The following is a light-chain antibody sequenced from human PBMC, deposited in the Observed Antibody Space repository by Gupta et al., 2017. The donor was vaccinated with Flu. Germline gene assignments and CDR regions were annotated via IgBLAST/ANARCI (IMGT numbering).Light chain of an antibody. CDR1: ASDFVGYNC. CDR2: ELS. V-gene: IGLV2-14*01. CDR3: TSYASSSHGV. Sequence: VTASDFVGYNCIVCNQRHSAYPSDLVVSELSSCTSVVGDRFSASKSGNTASLTISGLQAEDEADYYCTSYASSSHGVFGGGTKLTVL. J-gene: IGLJ3*02.